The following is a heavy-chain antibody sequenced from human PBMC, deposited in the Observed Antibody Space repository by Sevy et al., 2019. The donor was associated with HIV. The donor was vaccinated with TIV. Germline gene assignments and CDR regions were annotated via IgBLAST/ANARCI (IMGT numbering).Heavy chain of an antibody. J-gene: IGHJ3*02. CDR1: GFTVSSNY. Sequence: GGSLRLSCAASGFTVSSNYMSWVRQAPGKGLEWVSVIYSGGSTYYADSVKGRFTISSDNSKNTLYLQMNSLRAEDTAVYYCARDPYDSSGYSAFDIWGQGTMVTVSS. CDR3: ARDPYDSSGYSAFDI. V-gene: IGHV3-66*01. CDR2: IYSGGST. D-gene: IGHD3-22*01.